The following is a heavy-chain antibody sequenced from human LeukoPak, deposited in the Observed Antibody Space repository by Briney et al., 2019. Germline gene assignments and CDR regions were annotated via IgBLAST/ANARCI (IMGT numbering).Heavy chain of an antibody. V-gene: IGHV4-59*08. J-gene: IGHJ5*02. Sequence: SETLSLTCTVSGGSISSYYWSWIRQPPGKGLEWIGYIYYSGSTNYNPSLKSRVTISVDTSKNQFSLKLISVTAADTAVYYCARHLRRYCSSTCCLNWFDPWGQGTLVTVSS. CDR2: IYYSGST. D-gene: IGHD2-2*01. CDR3: ARHLRRYCSSTCCLNWFDP. CDR1: GGSISSYY.